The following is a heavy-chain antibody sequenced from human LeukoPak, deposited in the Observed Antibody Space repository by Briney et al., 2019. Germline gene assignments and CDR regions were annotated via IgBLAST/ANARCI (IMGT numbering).Heavy chain of an antibody. J-gene: IGHJ4*02. V-gene: IGHV3-30-3*01. CDR1: GFTFNSFP. CDR3: ARDRARVGAAYYFDY. CDR2: ISHDGNNI. Sequence: PGGSLRLSCAAAGFTFNSFPMHWVRQAPGKGLEWVAVISHDGNNIYYADPVKGRFTISRDNSKNRLHLQMNSLRTEDTAVYYCARDRARVGAAYYFDYWGQGTLVTVSS. D-gene: IGHD1-26*01.